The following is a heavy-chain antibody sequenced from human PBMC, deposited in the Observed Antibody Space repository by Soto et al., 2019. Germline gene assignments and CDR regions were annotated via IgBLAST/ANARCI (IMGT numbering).Heavy chain of an antibody. J-gene: IGHJ5*02. V-gene: IGHV4-34*01. CDR3: ARGADITMVRGNWFDP. CDR2: INHSGST. CDR1: GGSFSGYY. Sequence: SETLSLTCAVYGGSFSGYYWSWIRQPPGKGLEWIGEINHSGSTNYNPSLKSRVTISVDTSKNQFSLKLSSVTAADTAVYYCARGADITMVRGNWFDPWGQGTLVTVSS. D-gene: IGHD3-10*01.